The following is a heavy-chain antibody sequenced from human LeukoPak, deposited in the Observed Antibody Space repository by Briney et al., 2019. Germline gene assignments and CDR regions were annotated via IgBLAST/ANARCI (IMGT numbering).Heavy chain of an antibody. Sequence: SETLSLTCTVSGGSIGSGGYYWSWIRQHPGKGLEWIGYIYYSGSTYYNPSLKSRVTISVDTSKNQFSLNLSSVTAADTAVYYCARVVRGDYYYDSSGYNDAFDIWGQGTMVTVSS. D-gene: IGHD3-22*01. CDR1: GGSIGSGGYY. J-gene: IGHJ3*02. CDR2: IYYSGST. CDR3: ARVVRGDYYYDSSGYNDAFDI. V-gene: IGHV4-31*03.